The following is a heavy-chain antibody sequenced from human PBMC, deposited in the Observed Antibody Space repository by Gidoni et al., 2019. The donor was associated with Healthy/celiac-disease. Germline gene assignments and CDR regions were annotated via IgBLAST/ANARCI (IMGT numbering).Heavy chain of an antibody. J-gene: IGHJ5*02. CDR1: GDTFTGYS. D-gene: IGHD3-10*01. CDR3: ARVPHSMEGWFDP. CDR2: INPNSGGT. Sequence: QVQLVQSGAAVKKPGASVKASRKAYGDTFTGYSLHWVRQAPGQGFEWMGWINPNSGGTNYAQKFQGRVTMTRDTSSSTAYMELSRLRSDDTAVYYCARVPHSMEGWFDPWGQGTLVTVSS. V-gene: IGHV1-2*02.